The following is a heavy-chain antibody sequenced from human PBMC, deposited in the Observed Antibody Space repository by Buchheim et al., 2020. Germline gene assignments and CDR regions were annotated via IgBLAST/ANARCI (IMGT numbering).Heavy chain of an antibody. CDR3: ASSVAGTYYYYYYGMDV. J-gene: IGHJ6*02. CDR1: GGSFSGYY. D-gene: IGHD6-19*01. V-gene: IGHV4-34*01. CDR2: INHSGST. Sequence: QVQLQQWGAGLLKPSETLSLTCAVYGGSFSGYYWSWIRQPPGKGLEWIGEINHSGSTNYNPSPKSRVTISVDTSKNQFSLKLRSVTAADTAVYYCASSVAGTYYYYYYGMDVWGQGTT.